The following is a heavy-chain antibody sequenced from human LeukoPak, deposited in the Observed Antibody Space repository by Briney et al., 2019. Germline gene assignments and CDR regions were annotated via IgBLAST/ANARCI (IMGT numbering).Heavy chain of an antibody. CDR3: ARGFCSSTSCYRLRWFDP. V-gene: IGHV4-59*12. CDR2: IYYSGTT. CDR1: GGSISSYY. D-gene: IGHD2-2*01. J-gene: IGHJ5*02. Sequence: SETLSLTCTVSGGSISSYYWSWIRQPPGKGLEWIGYIYYSGTTNYNPSLKSRVTISVDTSKNQFSLKLSSVTAADTAVYYCARGFCSSTSCYRLRWFDPWGQGTLVTVSS.